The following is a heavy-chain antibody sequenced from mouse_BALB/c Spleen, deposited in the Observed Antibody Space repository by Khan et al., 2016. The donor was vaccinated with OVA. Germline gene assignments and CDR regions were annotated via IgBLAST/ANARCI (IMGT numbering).Heavy chain of an antibody. CDR2: IWSAGST. CDR1: GFSLNNYS. D-gene: IGHD2-4*01. Sequence: QVQLKESGPGLVQPSQSLSITCTVSGFSLNNYSVHWVRQSPGKGLEWLGVIWSAGSTDYNAAFISRLTISKDNSRSQVFFKMNSLQPNDTAIYXWARRGYDYGRGALFAYWGQGTLVTVSA. V-gene: IGHV2-2*02. CDR3: ARRGYDYGRGALFAY. J-gene: IGHJ3*01.